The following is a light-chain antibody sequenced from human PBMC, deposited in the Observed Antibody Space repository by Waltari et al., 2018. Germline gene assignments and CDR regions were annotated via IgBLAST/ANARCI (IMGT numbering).Light chain of an antibody. CDR3: QQLSSHPLT. CDR2: DAS. CDR1: QGITSY. Sequence: DIQLTQSPSFLSASVGDRVTITCRASQGITSYLAWYQQKPEKAPKLLIYDASTLQSGVPSRFSGSGSGTEFTLTISSLQPEDFATYYCQQLSSHPLTFGGGTRVEIK. V-gene: IGKV1-9*01. J-gene: IGKJ4*01.